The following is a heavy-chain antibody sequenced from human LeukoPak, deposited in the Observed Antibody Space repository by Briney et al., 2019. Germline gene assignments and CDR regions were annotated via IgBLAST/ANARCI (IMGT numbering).Heavy chain of an antibody. D-gene: IGHD6-13*01. Sequence: SETLSLTCTVSGGSISSSSYHWGWIRQPPGKGLEWIGEINHSGSTNYNPSLKSRVTISVDTSKNQFSLKLSSVTAADTAVYYCARGSYSSSWNGYYYYYYMDVWGKGTTVTVSS. V-gene: IGHV4-39*07. CDR1: GGSISSSSYH. CDR3: ARGSYSSSWNGYYYYYYMDV. CDR2: INHSGST. J-gene: IGHJ6*03.